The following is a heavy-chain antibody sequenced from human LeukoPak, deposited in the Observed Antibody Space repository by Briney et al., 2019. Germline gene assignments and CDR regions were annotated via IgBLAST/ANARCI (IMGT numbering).Heavy chain of an antibody. CDR2: INHSGST. Sequence: PSETLSLTCAVYGGSFSGYYWSWIRQPPGKGLEWIGEINHSGSTNYNPSLKSRVTISVDTSKNQFSLKLSSVTAADTAVYYCARGYVGRITIFGVVTPKTRYYYMDVWGKGTTVTVSS. V-gene: IGHV4-34*01. CDR3: ARGYVGRITIFGVVTPKTRYYYMDV. J-gene: IGHJ6*03. CDR1: GGSFSGYY. D-gene: IGHD3-3*01.